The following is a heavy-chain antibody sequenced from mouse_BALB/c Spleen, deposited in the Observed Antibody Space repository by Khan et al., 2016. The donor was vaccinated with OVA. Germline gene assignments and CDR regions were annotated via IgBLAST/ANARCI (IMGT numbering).Heavy chain of an antibody. J-gene: IGHJ2*01. CDR1: GYTFTNYG. CDR3: ARRRGNFDVDY. CDR2: INTYTGEP. V-gene: IGHV9-1*02. Sequence: QIQLVQSGPELKKPGETVKISCKASGYTFTNYGMNWVKQAPGKGLKWMGWINTYTGEPTYTDDFKGRFAFSLETSASTAYLQINNLKNEDMATYFCARRRGNFDVDYWGQGTTLTVSS. D-gene: IGHD2-1*01.